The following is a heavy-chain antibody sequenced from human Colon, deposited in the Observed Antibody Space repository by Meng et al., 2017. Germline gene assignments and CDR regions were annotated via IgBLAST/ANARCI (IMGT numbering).Heavy chain of an antibody. CDR1: GGSISSYY. J-gene: IGHJ4*02. CDR3: ARGPNGGYCSGGSCYRFDY. D-gene: IGHD2-15*01. V-gene: IGHV4-59*01. CDR2: IYDSGST. Sequence: LACTVSGGSISSYYWSWIRQPPGKGLEWIGYIYDSGSTNYNSSLKSRVTISVDTSKNQFSLRVSSVTAADTAVYYCARGPNGGYCSGGSCYRFDYWGQGTLVTVSS.